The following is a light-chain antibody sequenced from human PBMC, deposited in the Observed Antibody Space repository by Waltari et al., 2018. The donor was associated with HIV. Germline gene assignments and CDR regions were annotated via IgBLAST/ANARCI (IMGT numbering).Light chain of an antibody. J-gene: IGLJ2*01. CDR2: ANN. Sequence: QAVLTQPPSASGTPGQRVTMSCSGSSSNIGSHTVHWYQHLPGTAPKLLIYANNQRPSGVPDRFSGSKSGTSASLAISGLQSDDEADYYCAAWDDSLNGRIFGGGTKLTVL. CDR1: SSNIGSHT. CDR3: AAWDDSLNGRI. V-gene: IGLV1-44*01.